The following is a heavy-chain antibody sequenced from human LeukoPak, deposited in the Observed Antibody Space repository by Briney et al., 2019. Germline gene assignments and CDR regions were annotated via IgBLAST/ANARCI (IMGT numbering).Heavy chain of an antibody. CDR3: GPTNGQAFDY. V-gene: IGHV3-7*01. CDR1: GVTISSYW. CDR2: IKQDGSEK. J-gene: IGHJ4*02. Sequence: GGSLRLSCAASGVTISSYWMSWVRQAPGKGLEWVANIKQDGSEKYYVDSVKGRFTISRDNAKNSVYLQMDSLRAEDTAVYARGPTNGQAFDYWGQGTLVSVSS. D-gene: IGHD2-8*01.